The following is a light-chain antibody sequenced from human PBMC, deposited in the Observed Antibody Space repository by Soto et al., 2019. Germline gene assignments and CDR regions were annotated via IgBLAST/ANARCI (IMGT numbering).Light chain of an antibody. V-gene: IGLV2-8*01. Sequence: QSALTQPPSASGSPGQSVTISCTGTSSDVGGYNSVSWYQQYPGKAPKLMIYEVNKRPSGVPDRFSGSKSGNTASLTVSGLQDEDEADYYCSSYAGSSTLWVFDSNAVWVFGGGTKLTVL. CDR1: SSDVGGYNS. J-gene: IGLJ3*02. CDR3: SSYAGSSTLWVFDSNAVWV. CDR2: EVN.